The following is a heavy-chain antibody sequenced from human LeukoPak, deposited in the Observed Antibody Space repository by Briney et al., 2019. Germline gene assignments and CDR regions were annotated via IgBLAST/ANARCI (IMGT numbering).Heavy chain of an antibody. J-gene: IGHJ4*02. CDR2: ISGSGSYI. V-gene: IGHV3-21*01. D-gene: IGHD5/OR15-5a*01. CDR3: ARVLSTNLDY. CDR1: GFTFSSYS. Sequence: PGGSLRLSCAASGFTFSSYSMNWVRQAPGKGLEWVSAISGSGSYISYADSMKGRFTISRDNAKNSLYLQMNSLRAEDTAVYYCARVLSTNLDYWGQGTLVTVSS.